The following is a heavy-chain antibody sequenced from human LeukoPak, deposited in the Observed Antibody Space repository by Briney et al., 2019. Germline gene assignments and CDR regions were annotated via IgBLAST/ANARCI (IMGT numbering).Heavy chain of an antibody. CDR1: GFIFNNYA. V-gene: IGHV3-53*01. CDR2: TYTGGNS. CDR3: ARGGRGSAAVVAPRSFDI. D-gene: IGHD3-22*01. J-gene: IGHJ3*02. Sequence: GGSLRLSCAASGFIFNNYAMVWVRQAPGKGLEWVSVTYTGGNSYYADSVKGRFIISRDISKNTLYLQMNSLRAEDSALYYCARGGRGSAAVVAPRSFDIWGQGTMVTVSS.